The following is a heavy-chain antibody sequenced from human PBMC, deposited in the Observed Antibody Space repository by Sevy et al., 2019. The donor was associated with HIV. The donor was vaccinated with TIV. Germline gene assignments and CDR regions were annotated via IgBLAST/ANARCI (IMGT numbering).Heavy chain of an antibody. V-gene: IGHV3-30*18. CDR2: ISYDGSNK. Sequence: GGSLRLSCAASGFTFSSYGMHWVRQAPGKGLEWVAVISYDGSNKYYADSMEGRFTISRDNSKNTLYLQMNSLKAEDTAVYYCAKDSIVLRFVEWLWGAFDLWGQGTMVTVSS. CDR1: GFTFSSYG. J-gene: IGHJ3*01. D-gene: IGHD3-3*01. CDR3: AKDSIVLRFVEWLWGAFDL.